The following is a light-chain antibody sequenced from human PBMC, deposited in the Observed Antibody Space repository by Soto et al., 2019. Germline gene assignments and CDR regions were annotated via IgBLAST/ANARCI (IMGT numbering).Light chain of an antibody. J-gene: IGLJ2*01. Sequence: QAVLTQPPSASGSPGQSVTISCTGTSSDVGSYNYVSWYQQHPGKAPKLMIYEVSKRPSGVPDRFSGSKSGNTASLTVSGLQTEDEADYFCSAYAGSDTLVFGGGTKLTVL. V-gene: IGLV2-8*01. CDR2: EVS. CDR1: SSDVGSYNY. CDR3: SAYAGSDTLV.